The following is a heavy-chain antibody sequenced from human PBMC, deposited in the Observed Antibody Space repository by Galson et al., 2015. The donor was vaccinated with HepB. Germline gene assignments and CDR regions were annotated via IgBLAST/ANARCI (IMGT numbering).Heavy chain of an antibody. CDR2: ISSSGSTI. J-gene: IGHJ5*02. D-gene: IGHD3-10*01. V-gene: IGHV3-48*03. Sequence: SLRLSCAASGFTFSSYKMNWVRQAPGKGLEWVSYISSSGSTIYYADSVKGRFTISRDNAKNSLYLQMNSLRAEDTAVCYCGGLRQYYGSGSLNLFDPWGQGTLVTVSS. CDR3: GGLRQYYGSGSLNLFDP. CDR1: GFTFSSYK.